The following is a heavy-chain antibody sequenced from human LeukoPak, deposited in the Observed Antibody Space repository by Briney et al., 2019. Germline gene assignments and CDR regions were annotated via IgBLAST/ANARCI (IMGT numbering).Heavy chain of an antibody. V-gene: IGHV4-34*01. J-gene: IGHJ6*03. D-gene: IGHD6-19*01. CDR1: GGSSSGYF. CDR2: INHSGST. Sequence: SETLSLTCTVYGGSSSGYFWSWIRQPPGQGLEWIGEINHSGSTNYNPSLKSRVTISTDTSKNQFSLNLSSVTAADTAVYYCARVFSSGWYGLYYYYMDVWGKGTTVTVSS. CDR3: ARVFSSGWYGLYYYYMDV.